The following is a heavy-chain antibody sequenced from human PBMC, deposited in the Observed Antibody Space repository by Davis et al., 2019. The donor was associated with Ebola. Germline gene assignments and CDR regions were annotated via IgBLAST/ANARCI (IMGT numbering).Heavy chain of an antibody. CDR2: IDTDGSRM. CDR1: GFAISSKP. J-gene: IGHJ4*02. Sequence: PGGSLRLSCTVSGFAISSKPMYWVRQGPGKGLVFVSRIDTDGSRMNYADSVKGRFTISRDNSKDTLYLQMDSLRAEDTAVYYCAKGTPGNYGGRLDCWGQGTLVTVSS. D-gene: IGHD4/OR15-4a*01. V-gene: IGHV3-74*01. CDR3: AKGTPGNYGGRLDC.